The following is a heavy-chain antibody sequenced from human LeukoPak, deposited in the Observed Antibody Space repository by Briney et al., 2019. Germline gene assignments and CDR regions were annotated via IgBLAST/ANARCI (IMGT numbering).Heavy chain of an antibody. J-gene: IGHJ4*02. CDR2: ISGSGGST. Sequence: GGSLRLSCAASGFTFSSYAMSWVRQAPGKGLEWVSAISGSGGSTYYADSVKGRFTISRDNPKNTLYLQMNSLRAEDTAVYYCAKDRHSYYYDSSGYPHWGQGTLVTVSS. D-gene: IGHD3-22*01. V-gene: IGHV3-23*01. CDR3: AKDRHSYYYDSSGYPH. CDR1: GFTFSSYA.